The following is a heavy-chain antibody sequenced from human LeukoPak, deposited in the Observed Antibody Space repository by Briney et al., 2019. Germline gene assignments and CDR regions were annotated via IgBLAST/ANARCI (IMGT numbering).Heavy chain of an antibody. D-gene: IGHD4/OR15-4a*01. CDR1: GYSISSGYY. J-gene: IGHJ3*02. CDR2: IYHSEST. V-gene: IGHV4-38-2*01. CDR3: ARLTAEDAFDI. Sequence: SETLSLTCAVSGYSISSGYYWGWIRQPPGKGLEWIGSIYHSESTYYNPSLKSRVTISVDTSKNQFSLKLSSVTAADTAVYYCARLTAEDAFDIWGQGTMVTVSS.